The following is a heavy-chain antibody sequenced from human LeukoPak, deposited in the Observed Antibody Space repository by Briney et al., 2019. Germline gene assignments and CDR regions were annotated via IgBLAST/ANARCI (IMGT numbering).Heavy chain of an antibody. J-gene: IGHJ4*02. V-gene: IGHV4-61*02. Sequence: SETLSLTCTVSGGSISSGSYYWSWIRQPAGKGLEWIGRIYTSGSTNYNPSLNSRVTISVDTSKNQFSLKLSSVTAADTAVYYCARSYSSSWYDYWGQGTLVTVSS. D-gene: IGHD6-13*01. CDR3: ARSYSSSWYDY. CDR2: IYTSGST. CDR1: GGSISSGSYY.